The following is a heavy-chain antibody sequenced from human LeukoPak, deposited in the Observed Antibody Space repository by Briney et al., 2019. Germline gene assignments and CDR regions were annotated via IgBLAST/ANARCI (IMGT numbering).Heavy chain of an antibody. D-gene: IGHD2-2*01. Sequence: GGSLRLSCAASGFTFSSYSMNWVRQAPGKGLEWVSYISSSGSTIYYADSVKGRFTISRDNAKNSLYLQMNSLRAEDTAVYYCARQLTLCFDYWGQGTLVTVSS. CDR3: ARQLTLCFDY. CDR1: GFTFSSYS. V-gene: IGHV3-48*04. CDR2: ISSSGSTI. J-gene: IGHJ4*02.